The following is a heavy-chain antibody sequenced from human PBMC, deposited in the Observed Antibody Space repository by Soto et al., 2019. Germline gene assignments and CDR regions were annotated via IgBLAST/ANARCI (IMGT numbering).Heavy chain of an antibody. CDR3: ATADRP. Sequence: VGALRLSCAAWGLTFSSYAMGWVRQAPGKGLEWVSAMSGRGGATYYADSVKGRFTISRDNTKNPMSLQMNPLRPQDPAAYYCATADRPCGHGTLVTLSS. CDR2: MSGRGGAT. J-gene: IGHJ5*02. CDR1: GLTFSSYA. V-gene: IGHV3-23*01.